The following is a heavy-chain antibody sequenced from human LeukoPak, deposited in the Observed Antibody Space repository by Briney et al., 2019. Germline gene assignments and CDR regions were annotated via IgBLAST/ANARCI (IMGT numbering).Heavy chain of an antibody. Sequence: PGGSLRLSCSASGFTFSGYPMHWVRQAPGKGLEWVSSISSSSSYIYYADSVKGRFTISRDNAKNPLFLQMNSLRAEDTAVYYCARDSDFDSSGYYPYYYYYYNMDVWGQGTTVTVSS. CDR1: GFTFSGYP. CDR2: ISSSSSYI. CDR3: ARDSDFDSSGYYPYYYYYYNMDV. D-gene: IGHD3-22*01. J-gene: IGHJ6*02. V-gene: IGHV3-21*01.